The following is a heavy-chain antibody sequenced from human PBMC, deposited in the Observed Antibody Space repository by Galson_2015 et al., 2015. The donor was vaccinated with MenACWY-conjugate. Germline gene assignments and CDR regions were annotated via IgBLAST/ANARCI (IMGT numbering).Heavy chain of an antibody. CDR1: GFTFSDYY. Sequence: SLRLSCAASGFTFSDYYMSWIRQAPGKGLECISYISSRSSESNYADSVKGRFTIFRDNAKNSLYLQMNSLRAEDTAVYYCARGWVVANMQGFDAWGQGPLVTVSS. V-gene: IGHV3-11*03. CDR3: ARGWVVANMQGFDA. J-gene: IGHJ5*02. D-gene: IGHD2-15*01. CDR2: ISSRSSES.